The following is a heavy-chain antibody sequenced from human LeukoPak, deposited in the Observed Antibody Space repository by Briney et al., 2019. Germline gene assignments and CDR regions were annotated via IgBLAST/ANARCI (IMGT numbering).Heavy chain of an antibody. CDR3: AREQEDCTGTTCYRAFDV. J-gene: IGHJ3*01. CDR2: VHSDGSIT. D-gene: IGHD2-2*01. CDR1: GFTFGNSW. Sequence: GGSLRLSCAASGFTFGNSWINWVRQAPGKGLVWVSRVHSDGSITNYADSVKGRFSISRDSAKKTLYLQMSSLRSEDTAVYYCAREQEDCTGTTCYRAFDVWGQGTMVTVSS. V-gene: IGHV3-74*01.